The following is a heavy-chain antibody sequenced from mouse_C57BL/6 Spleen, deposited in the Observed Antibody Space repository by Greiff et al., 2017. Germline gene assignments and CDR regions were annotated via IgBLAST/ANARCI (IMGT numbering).Heavy chain of an antibody. CDR3: ARGLDY. Sequence: EVQLQQSGPELVKPGASVKISCKASGYTFTDYYMNWVKQSHGKSLEWIRDINPNNGGTSYNQKFKGKATLTVDKSSSTAYMELRSLTSEDSAVYYCARGLDYWGQGTTLTVSS. J-gene: IGHJ2*01. V-gene: IGHV1-26*01. D-gene: IGHD6-5*01. CDR2: INPNNGGT. CDR1: GYTFTDYY.